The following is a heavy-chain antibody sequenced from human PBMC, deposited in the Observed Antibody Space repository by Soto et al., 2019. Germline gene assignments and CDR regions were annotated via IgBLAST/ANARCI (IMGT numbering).Heavy chain of an antibody. CDR1: GGTFSSYA. Sequence: SVKVSCKASGGTFSSYAISWVRQAPGQGLEWMGGIIPIFGTANYAQKFQGRVTITADESTSTAYMELSSLRSEDTAVYYCARRRNGYNLLFDYWGQGTLVTVSS. CDR3: ARRRNGYNLLFDY. V-gene: IGHV1-69*13. J-gene: IGHJ4*02. CDR2: IIPIFGTA. D-gene: IGHD5-12*01.